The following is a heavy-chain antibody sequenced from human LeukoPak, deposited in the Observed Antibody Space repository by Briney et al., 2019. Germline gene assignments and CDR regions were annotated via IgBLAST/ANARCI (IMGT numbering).Heavy chain of an antibody. J-gene: IGHJ1*01. Sequence: SETLSLTCTVSGDSISTSNYYWAWIRQPPGKGLEWIGSIYYSGITYYNASLKSRVTTSLDTSKNQLSLKVNSVTAADTAVYYCASGYTSTWYSVLAYWGQGTLVTVSS. D-gene: IGHD6-13*01. CDR1: GDSISTSNYY. V-gene: IGHV4-39*07. CDR2: IYYSGIT. CDR3: ASGYTSTWYSVLAY.